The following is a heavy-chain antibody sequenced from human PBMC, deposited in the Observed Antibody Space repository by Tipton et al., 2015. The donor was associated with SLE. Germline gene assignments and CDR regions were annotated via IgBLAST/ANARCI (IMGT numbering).Heavy chain of an antibody. Sequence: QVQLVQSGAEVKKPGASVKVSCKASGYTFTSYGISWVRQAPGQGLEWMGWISAYNGNTNYAQKLQGRVTMTTDTSTSTAYMELRSLRSDDTAVYYCARGLDFDCSSTSCYRANAFDIWGQGTMVTVSS. CDR2: ISAYNGNT. V-gene: IGHV1-18*01. CDR3: ARGLDFDCSSTSCYRANAFDI. D-gene: IGHD2-2*02. CDR1: GYTFTSYG. J-gene: IGHJ3*02.